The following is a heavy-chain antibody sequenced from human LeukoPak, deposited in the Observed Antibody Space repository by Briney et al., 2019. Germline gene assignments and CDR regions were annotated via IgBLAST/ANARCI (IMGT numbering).Heavy chain of an antibody. CDR2: IYYSGST. V-gene: IGHV4-31*03. J-gene: IGHJ4*02. CDR3: ARDNGSSWYLDY. Sequence: PSQTLSLTCTVSGGSISSGGYYWSWIRQHPGKGLEWIGYIYYSGSTYYNPSLNRRVTISVDTSKNQFSLKLSSVTAADTAVYYCARDNGSSWYLDYWGQGTLVTVSS. CDR1: GGSISSGGYY. D-gene: IGHD6-13*01.